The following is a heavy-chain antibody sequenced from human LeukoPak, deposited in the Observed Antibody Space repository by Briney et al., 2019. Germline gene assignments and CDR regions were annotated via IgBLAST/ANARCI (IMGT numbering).Heavy chain of an antibody. Sequence: SETLSLTCTVSGGSISSYYWSWIRQPPGKGLEWIGYIYYSGSTNYNPSLKSRVTISVDTSKNQFSLKLSFVTAADTAVYYCARVGSSTNGEIDYWGQGTLVTVSS. J-gene: IGHJ4*02. CDR3: ARVGSSTNGEIDY. D-gene: IGHD2-2*01. CDR2: IYYSGST. CDR1: GGSISSYY. V-gene: IGHV4-59*01.